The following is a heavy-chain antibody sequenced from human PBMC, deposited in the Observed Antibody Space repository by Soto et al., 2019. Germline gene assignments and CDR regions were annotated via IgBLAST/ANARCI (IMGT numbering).Heavy chain of an antibody. V-gene: IGHV3-33*01. CDR2: IWYDGGNK. D-gene: IGHD3-16*01. Sequence: GGSLRLSCASSGFTFSNYGMHWVRQAPGKGLEWVAFIWYDGGNKYYAESVKGRFTISRDNSKNTLYLQMNSLRAEDTAVYYCARDGDVNTGFGKDYWGQGTLVTVSS. CDR3: ARDGDVNTGFGKDY. CDR1: GFTFSNYG. J-gene: IGHJ4*02.